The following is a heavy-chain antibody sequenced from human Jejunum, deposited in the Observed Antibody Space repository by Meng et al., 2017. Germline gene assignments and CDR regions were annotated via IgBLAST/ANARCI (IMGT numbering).Heavy chain of an antibody. V-gene: IGHV3-15*01. D-gene: IGHD3-3*01. CDR1: GFIFSNAW. J-gene: IGHJ4*02. CDR3: TGGSDALRFMERSKREEEFDY. Sequence: GESLKISCEASGFIFSNAWMSWVRQAPGKGLEWVGRIKSKSDGGTIGYAAPVQGRFTISRDDSKNMLYLQMHSLRTEDTGVYYCTGGSDALRFMERSKREEEFDYWGQGSLVTVSS. CDR2: IKSKSDGGTI.